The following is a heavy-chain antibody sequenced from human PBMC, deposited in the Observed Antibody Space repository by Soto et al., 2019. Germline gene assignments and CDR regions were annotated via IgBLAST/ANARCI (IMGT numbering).Heavy chain of an antibody. Sequence: QLQLQESGPGLVKPSETLSLTCTVSGGSISSSSYYWGWIRQPPGKGLEWIGSIYYSGSTYYNPSLKSRVTISVDTSKNQFSLKLSSVTAADTAVYYCARHPPGYYGMDVWGQGTTVTVSS. V-gene: IGHV4-39*01. J-gene: IGHJ6*02. CDR2: IYYSGST. CDR1: GGSISSSSYY. CDR3: ARHPPGYYGMDV.